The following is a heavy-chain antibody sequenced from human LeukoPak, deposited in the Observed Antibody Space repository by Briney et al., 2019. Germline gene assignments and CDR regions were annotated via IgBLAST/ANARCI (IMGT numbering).Heavy chain of an antibody. D-gene: IGHD3-10*01. CDR3: AREWGEGDYYGSEQGY. Sequence: GASVKVSCKASGYTFTGYYMHWVRQAPGQGLEWMGWINPNSGGTNYAQKFQGRVTMTGDTSISTAYMELSRLRSDDTAVYYCAREWGEGDYYGSEQGYWGQGTLVTVSS. CDR1: GYTFTGYY. J-gene: IGHJ4*02. CDR2: INPNSGGT. V-gene: IGHV1-2*02.